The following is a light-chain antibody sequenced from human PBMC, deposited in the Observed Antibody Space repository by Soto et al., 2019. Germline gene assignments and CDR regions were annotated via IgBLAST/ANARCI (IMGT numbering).Light chain of an antibody. CDR1: QSITSNY. CDR3: QQYGGMWT. V-gene: IGKV3-20*01. J-gene: IGKJ1*01. CDR2: GAS. Sequence: EIVLTQSPGTLSLSPGERATLSCRASQSITSNYLAWYQQRPGQAPRLLIYGASGRATGIPDRFSGSGSGTGFTLTISRLEPEDFAVYYCQQYGGMWTFGQGTKVDIK.